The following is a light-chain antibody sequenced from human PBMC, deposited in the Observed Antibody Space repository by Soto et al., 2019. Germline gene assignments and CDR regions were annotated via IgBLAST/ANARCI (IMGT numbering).Light chain of an antibody. CDR3: QSYDSGVTGSV. Sequence: SVRTKPPSVSGAPGQTVTLFCPGSSSNIGAGFDVHWYQQVPGTAPKLVLYSNTARPSGVPDRFSGSRSGSSGSLAITGLQPEDDADYYCQSYDSGVTGSVFGTGTKVIVL. J-gene: IGLJ1*01. CDR1: SSNIGAGFD. V-gene: IGLV1-40*01. CDR2: SNT.